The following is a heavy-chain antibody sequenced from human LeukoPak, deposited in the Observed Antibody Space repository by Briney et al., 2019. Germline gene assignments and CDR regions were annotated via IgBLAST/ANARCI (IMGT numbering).Heavy chain of an antibody. CDR1: GGSISSYY. J-gene: IGHJ4*02. V-gene: IGHV4-59*01. CDR2: IYYGGST. CDR3: ARGQYSYGYQAPDY. D-gene: IGHD5-18*01. Sequence: SETLSLTCTVSGGSISSYYWSWIRQPPGKGLEWIGYIYYGGSTNYNPSLKSRVTISVDTSKNQFSLKLSSVTAADTAVYYCARGQYSYGYQAPDYWGQGTLVTVSS.